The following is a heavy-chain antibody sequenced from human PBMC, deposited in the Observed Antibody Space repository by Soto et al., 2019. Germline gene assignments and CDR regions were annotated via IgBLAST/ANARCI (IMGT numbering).Heavy chain of an antibody. CDR2: IWYDGSNK. V-gene: IGHV3-33*01. CDR3: ARDGFYCSGGSCYSYYFDY. D-gene: IGHD2-15*01. J-gene: IGHJ4*02. Sequence: PGGSLRLSCAASGFTFSSYGMHWVRQAPGKGLEWVAVIWYDGSNKYYADSVKGRFTISRDNSKNTLYLQMNSLRAEDTAVYYCARDGFYCSGGSCYSYYFDYWGQGTLVTVSS. CDR1: GFTFSSYG.